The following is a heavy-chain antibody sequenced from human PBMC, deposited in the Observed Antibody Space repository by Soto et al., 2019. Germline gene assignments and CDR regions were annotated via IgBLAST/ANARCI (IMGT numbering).Heavy chain of an antibody. D-gene: IGHD5-18*01. CDR2: IIPIFGTA. CDR3: ASPRSGYSYGRDNWFDP. V-gene: IGHV1-69*01. CDR1: GGTFSSYA. Sequence: QVQLVQSGAEVKKPGSSVKVSCKASGGTFSSYAISWVRQAPGQGLEWMGGIIPIFGTANYALKFQGRVTITAGESTSTAYMELSSLRSEDTAVYYCASPRSGYSYGRDNWFDPWGQGTLVTVSS. J-gene: IGHJ5*02.